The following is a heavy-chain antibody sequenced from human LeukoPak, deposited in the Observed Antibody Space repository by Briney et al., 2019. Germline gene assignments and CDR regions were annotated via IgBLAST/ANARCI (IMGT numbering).Heavy chain of an antibody. CDR2: INSDGSST. V-gene: IGHV3-74*01. CDR3: ARLQGAISIVPTAAFDY. D-gene: IGHD2-2*01. Sequence: PGGSLRLSCTASGFTFRTYAMTWVRQAPGKGLVWVSRINSDGSSTSYADSVKGRFTIFRDNAKNTLYLQMNSLRAEDTAVYYCARLQGAISIVPTAAFDYWGQGTLVTVSS. CDR1: GFTFRTYA. J-gene: IGHJ4*02.